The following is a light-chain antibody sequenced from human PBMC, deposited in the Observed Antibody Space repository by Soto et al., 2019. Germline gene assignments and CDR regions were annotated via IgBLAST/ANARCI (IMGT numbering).Light chain of an antibody. J-gene: IGLJ2*01. V-gene: IGLV2-14*03. Sequence: QSALTQPASVSGSPGQSITISCTGASSDVGGYNYVSWYQQHPGKAPKLMIYDVSNRPSGVSNRFSGSKSDNTASLTISGLEGEDEAYYYCSSYTISSVVFGGGTKLTVL. CDR3: SSYTISSVV. CDR2: DVS. CDR1: SSDVGGYNY.